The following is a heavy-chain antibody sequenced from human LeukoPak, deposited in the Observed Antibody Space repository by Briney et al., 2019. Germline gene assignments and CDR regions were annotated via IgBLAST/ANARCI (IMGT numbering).Heavy chain of an antibody. V-gene: IGHV3-23*01. CDR3: VGYCSGGSCYGGGFLDY. CDR2: ISGSGGST. CDR1: GFTFSSYA. D-gene: IGHD2-15*01. Sequence: GGSLRLSCAASGFTFSSYAMSWVCQAPGKGLEWVSAISGSGGSTYYADSVKGRFTISRDNSKNTLYLQMNSLRAEDTAVYYCVGYCSGGSCYGGGFLDYWGQGTLVTVSS. J-gene: IGHJ4*02.